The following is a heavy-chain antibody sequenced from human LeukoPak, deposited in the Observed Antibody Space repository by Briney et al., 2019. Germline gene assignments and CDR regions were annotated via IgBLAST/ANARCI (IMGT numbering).Heavy chain of an antibody. D-gene: IGHD3-3*01. Sequence: ASVKVSCKASGGTFSSYAISWVRQAPGQGLEWMGGIIPIFGTANYAQKFQGRVTITTAESTSRAYMELSSLRSEDTAVYYCAGTIFGVVIFDYWDQGTLVTVSS. CDR3: AGTIFGVVIFDY. J-gene: IGHJ4*02. V-gene: IGHV1-69*05. CDR1: GGTFSSYA. CDR2: IIPIFGTA.